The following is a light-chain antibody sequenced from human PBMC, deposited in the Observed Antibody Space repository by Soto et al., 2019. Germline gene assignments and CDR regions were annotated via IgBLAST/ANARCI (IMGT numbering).Light chain of an antibody. J-gene: IGKJ1*01. Sequence: DIQMTQSPSSLSASVGDRVTITCRASQGISNFLAWYQQKPGKVPKLLIYDASTLQSGVPSRFSGSGSGTDFTLTISSLQAGDVATYYCQKYNSAPRAFGQGTKVEIK. V-gene: IGKV1-27*01. CDR3: QKYNSAPRA. CDR2: DAS. CDR1: QGISNF.